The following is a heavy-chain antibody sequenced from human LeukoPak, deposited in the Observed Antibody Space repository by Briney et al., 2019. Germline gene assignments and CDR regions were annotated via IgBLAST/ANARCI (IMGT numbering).Heavy chain of an antibody. J-gene: IGHJ3*02. D-gene: IGHD2-15*01. V-gene: IGHV3-23*01. CDR1: GFTFSSYA. CDR3: AKGRLVVRTTTSAFDI. Sequence: GGSLRLSCAASGFTFSSYAMSWVRQAPGKGLEWVSAISGSGGSTYYADSVKGRFTISRDNSKNTLYLQMNSLRAEDTAVYYCAKGRLVVRTTTSAFDIWGQGTMVTVSS. CDR2: ISGSGGST.